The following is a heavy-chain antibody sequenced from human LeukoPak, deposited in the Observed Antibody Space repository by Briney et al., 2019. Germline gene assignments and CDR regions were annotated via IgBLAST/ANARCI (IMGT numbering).Heavy chain of an antibody. CDR1: GGSFSGYY. CDR3: ARTTYYDFWSGYYYYYYGMDV. J-gene: IGHJ6*02. D-gene: IGHD3-3*01. Sequence: SETLSLTCAVYGGSFSGYYWSWIRQPPGKGLEWIGEINHSGSTNYNPSLKSRVTISVDTSKNQFSLKLSSATAADTAVYYCARTTYYDFWSGYYYYYYGMDVWAKGPRSPSP. V-gene: IGHV4-34*01. CDR2: INHSGST.